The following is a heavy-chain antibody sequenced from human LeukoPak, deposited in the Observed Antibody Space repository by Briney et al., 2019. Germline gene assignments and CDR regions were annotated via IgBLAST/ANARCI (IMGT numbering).Heavy chain of an antibody. Sequence: GGSLRLSCAASGITFSRYAMHWVRQAPGKGLEWVAAISFDGNNKYYADSVKGRFTISRDNSDNTLYLQMNSLRAEDTAVYYCAKVQRPMTTEYYYYGMDVWGQGTTVTVSS. V-gene: IGHV3-30-3*01. CDR3: AKVQRPMTTEYYYYGMDV. CDR1: GITFSRYA. D-gene: IGHD4-11*01. J-gene: IGHJ6*02. CDR2: ISFDGNNK.